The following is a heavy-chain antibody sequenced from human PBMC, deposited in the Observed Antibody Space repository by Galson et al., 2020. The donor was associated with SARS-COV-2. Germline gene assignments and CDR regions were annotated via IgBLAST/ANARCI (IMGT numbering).Heavy chain of an antibody. CDR1: GGSINSYY. V-gene: IGHV4-59*01. J-gene: IGHJ2*01. Sequence: ASETLSLTCTVSGGSINSYYYSWIRQSPGEGLEWIGYIYYSGSTNYNPSLESRVTISVDKSKNQLSLSLSSVTAADTAVYYCARGAEQWPHDLYWYFDLWGRGTLVTVSS. D-gene: IGHD6-19*01. CDR2: IYYSGST. CDR3: ARGAEQWPHDLYWYFDL.